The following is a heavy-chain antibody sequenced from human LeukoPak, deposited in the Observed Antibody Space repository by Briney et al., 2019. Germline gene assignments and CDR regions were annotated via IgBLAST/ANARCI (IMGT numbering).Heavy chain of an antibody. D-gene: IGHD4-17*01. Sequence: SETLSLTCTVSDGSVSSGNLYWSWIRQPPGKGLEWIGYVYYIGNTNYNPSLESRVTMSIDTSTNQFSLKLTSVTAADTAVYYCARQYGVIEAIDYWGRGILVTVSS. J-gene: IGHJ4*02. CDR2: VYYIGNT. CDR3: ARQYGVIEAIDY. V-gene: IGHV4-61*01. CDR1: DGSVSSGNLY.